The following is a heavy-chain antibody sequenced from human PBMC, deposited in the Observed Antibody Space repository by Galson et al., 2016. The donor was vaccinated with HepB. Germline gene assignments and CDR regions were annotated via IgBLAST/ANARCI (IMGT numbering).Heavy chain of an antibody. CDR2: VNPSGGSA. D-gene: IGHD6-6*01. CDR1: GYTFINNY. CDR3: ARGSSIAANWFDP. Sequence: SVKVSCKASGYTFINNYIHWVRQAPGKGLEWMGIVNPSGGSATYAQSFEGRVTMTRDSSTSTVFMDLSRLTSEDTAIYYCARGSSIAANWFDPWGQGTLVRVSS. J-gene: IGHJ5*02. V-gene: IGHV1-46*01.